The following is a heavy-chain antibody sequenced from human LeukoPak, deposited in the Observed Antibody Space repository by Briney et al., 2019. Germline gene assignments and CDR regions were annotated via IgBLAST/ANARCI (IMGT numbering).Heavy chain of an antibody. D-gene: IGHD1-26*01. CDR3: ARWSWDHDQFDY. V-gene: IGHV3-48*03. Sequence: PGGSLRLSCTASGFTFRSWDMIGVRQAPGKGLEWVSYISSSGSTIYYADSVKGRFTISRDNAKNSLYLQMNSLRAEDTAVYYCARWSWDHDQFDYWGQGTLVTVSS. J-gene: IGHJ4*02. CDR2: ISSSGSTI. CDR1: GFTFRSWD.